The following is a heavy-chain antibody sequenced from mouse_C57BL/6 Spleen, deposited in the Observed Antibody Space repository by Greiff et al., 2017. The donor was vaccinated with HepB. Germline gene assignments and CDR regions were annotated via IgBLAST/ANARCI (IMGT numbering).Heavy chain of an antibody. V-gene: IGHV5-6*01. CDR1: GFTFSSYG. Sequence: EVKVVESGGDLVKPGGSLKLSCAASGFTFSSYGMSWVRQTPDKRLEWVATISSGGSYTYYPDSVKGRFTISRDNAKNTLYLQMSSLKSEDTAMYYCARHGDYYGSSHWYFDVWGTGTTVTVSS. CDR3: ARHGDYYGSSHWYFDV. CDR2: ISSGGSYT. D-gene: IGHD1-1*01. J-gene: IGHJ1*03.